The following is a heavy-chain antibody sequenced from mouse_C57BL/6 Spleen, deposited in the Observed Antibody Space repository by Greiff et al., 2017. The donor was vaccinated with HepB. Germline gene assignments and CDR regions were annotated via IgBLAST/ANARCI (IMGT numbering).Heavy chain of an antibody. CDR1: GFNIKDDY. CDR2: IDPENGDT. D-gene: IGHD4-1*02. CDR3: TQLVYYFDY. Sequence: EVQLVESGAELVRPGASVKLSCTASGFNIKDDYMHWVKQRPEQGLEWIGWIDPENGDTEYASKFQGKATITADTSSNTAYLQLSSLTSEDTAVYYCTQLVYYFDYWGQGTTLTVSS. J-gene: IGHJ2*01. V-gene: IGHV14-4*01.